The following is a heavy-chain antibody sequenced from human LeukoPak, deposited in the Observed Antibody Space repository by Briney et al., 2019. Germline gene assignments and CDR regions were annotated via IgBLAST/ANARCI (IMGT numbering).Heavy chain of an antibody. J-gene: IGHJ5*02. CDR1: GGSISSSSYY. CDR2: IYYSGST. D-gene: IGHD5-18*01. CDR3: ARNSYGHLNWFDP. Sequence: TPSETLSLTCTVSGGSISSSSYYWGWIRQPPGKGLEWIGSIYYSGSTYYNPSLKSRVTISVDTSKNQFSLKLSSVTAADTAVYYCARNSYGHLNWFDPWGQGTLVTVSS. V-gene: IGHV4-39*07.